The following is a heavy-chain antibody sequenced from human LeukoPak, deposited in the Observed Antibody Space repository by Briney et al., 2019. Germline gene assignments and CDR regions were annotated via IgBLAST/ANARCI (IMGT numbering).Heavy chain of an antibody. CDR2: IIPIFGTA. CDR3: ARDGLGSSYSNGWFAY. D-gene: IGHD3-22*01. V-gene: IGHV1-69*05. Sequence: SVKVSCKASGGTFSGYAISWVRQAPGQGLEWMGRIIPIFGTANYAQKFQGRVTIITDESTSTAYMELSSLRSEDTAVYYCARDGLGSSYSNGWFAYWGQGTLVTVSS. J-gene: IGHJ5*01. CDR1: GGTFSGYA.